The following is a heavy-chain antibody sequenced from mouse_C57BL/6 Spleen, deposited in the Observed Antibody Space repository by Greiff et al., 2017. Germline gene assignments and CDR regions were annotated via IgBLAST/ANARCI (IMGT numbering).Heavy chain of an antibody. D-gene: IGHD2-4*01. CDR3: ARYGDYEGGFYAMDY. CDR1: GYTFTNYW. CDR2: IYPGGGYT. V-gene: IGHV1-63*01. J-gene: IGHJ4*01. Sequence: VKLVESGAELVRPGTSVKMSCKASGYTFTNYWIGWAKQRPGHGLEWIGDIYPGGGYTNYSEKFKGKATLTADKSSSTAYMQFSSLTSEDSAIYYCARYGDYEGGFYAMDYWGQGTSVTVSS.